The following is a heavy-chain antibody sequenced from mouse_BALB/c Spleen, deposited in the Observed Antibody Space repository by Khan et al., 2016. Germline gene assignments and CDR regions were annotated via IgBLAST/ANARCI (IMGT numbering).Heavy chain of an antibody. CDR1: GYTFTNYW. V-gene: IGHV1-69*02. J-gene: IGHJ4*01. CDR3: SRAITTIGSYYYAMDY. CDR2: IYPSDTHA. D-gene: IGHD1-2*01. Sequence: QVQLQQPGAELVRPGASVKLSCKASGYTFTNYWINWVKQRPGQGLEWIGNIYPSDTHANYNQKFKDKASLTVDRSSSTAYMHLISPTSEDYAVFYSSRAITTIGSYYYAMDYWGQGTSVTVSS.